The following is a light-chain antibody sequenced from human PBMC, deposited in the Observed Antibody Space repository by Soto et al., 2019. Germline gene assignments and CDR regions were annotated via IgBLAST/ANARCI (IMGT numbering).Light chain of an antibody. J-gene: IGKJ1*01. Sequence: EIVLTQSPVTLSLSPGERATLSCRASQSVSSRYFAWYRQKPGQAPRLLIYAASSRAAGIPDRFSGSGSGTDFSLTISRLEPEDFAVYYCHQYASSRTFGPGTKVE. CDR3: HQYASSRT. CDR1: QSVSSRY. CDR2: AAS. V-gene: IGKV3-20*01.